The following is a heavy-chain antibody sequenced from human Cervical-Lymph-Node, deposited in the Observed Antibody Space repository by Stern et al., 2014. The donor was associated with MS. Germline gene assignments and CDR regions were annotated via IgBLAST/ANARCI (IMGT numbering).Heavy chain of an antibody. J-gene: IGHJ4*02. Sequence: EMQLVESGGGLVQPGGSLRLSCAASGFTVSSNYMTWVRQAPGKGLEWVSVIYRDGTTYYADSVKGRFTISRHNSKNTLYLQMNSLSSEDTAVYYCAKGAMNYGDWGQGTLVTVSS. CDR2: IYRDGTT. CDR1: GFTVSSNY. CDR3: AKGAMNYGD. D-gene: IGHD4-17*01. V-gene: IGHV3-53*04.